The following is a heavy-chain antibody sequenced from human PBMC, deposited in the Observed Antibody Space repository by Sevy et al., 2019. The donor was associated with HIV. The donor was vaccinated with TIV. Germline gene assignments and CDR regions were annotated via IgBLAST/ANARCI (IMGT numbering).Heavy chain of an antibody. CDR1: GFTFSKYS. CDR3: AREGCTKPHDY. J-gene: IGHJ4*02. D-gene: IGHD2-8*01. CDR2: LSFGCGEI. V-gene: IGHV3-23*01. Sequence: GGFLRLSCAASGFTFSKYSMSWVRQPPGKGLEWVSTLSFGCGEINHADSVKGQFTISRDNSKNSLYLQMNNLRAEDTAVYYCAREGCTKPHDYWGQGTLVTVSS.